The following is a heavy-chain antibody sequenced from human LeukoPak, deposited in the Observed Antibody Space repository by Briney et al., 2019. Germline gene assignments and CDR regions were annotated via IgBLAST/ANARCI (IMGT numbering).Heavy chain of an antibody. D-gene: IGHD6-19*01. V-gene: IGHV3-23*01. CDR1: GFTFSSYA. CDR2: ISGSGGST. J-gene: IGHJ4*02. Sequence: GGSLRLSCAASGFTFSSYAMSWVRQAPGKGLEWVSAISGSGGSTYYADSVKGRFTISRDNSKNTLYLQMNSLRAEDTAVYFCARDSSGWTFDYWGQGTLVTVSS. CDR3: ARDSSGWTFDY.